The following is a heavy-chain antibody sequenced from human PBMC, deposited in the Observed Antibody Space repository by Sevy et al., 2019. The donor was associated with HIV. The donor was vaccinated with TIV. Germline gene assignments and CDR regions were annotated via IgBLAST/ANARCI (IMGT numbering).Heavy chain of an antibody. CDR1: GFTFSSYS. CDR3: AKEWGASRAFDI. CDR2: ISYDGINK. V-gene: IGHV3-30-3*01. Sequence: GGSLRLSCATSGFTFSSYSMHWVRQAPGKGLEWVATISYDGINKHYADSVKGRFTISRDNFKNSLSLQMNSLRAEDTAVYYCAKEWGASRAFDIWGQGTMVTVSS. J-gene: IGHJ3*02. D-gene: IGHD1-26*01.